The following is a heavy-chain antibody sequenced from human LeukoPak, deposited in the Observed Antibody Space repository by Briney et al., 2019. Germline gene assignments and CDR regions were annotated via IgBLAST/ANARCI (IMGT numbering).Heavy chain of an antibody. J-gene: IGHJ3*02. V-gene: IGHV4-4*07. Sequence: KASETLSLTCTVSGGSISSHYWSWIRQPAGKGLEWIGRIYTSGSTNYNPSLKSRVTMSVDTSKNQFSLKLSSVTAADTAVYYCAGDRGYYDFWSGYKTPDAFDIWGQGTMVTVSS. CDR1: GGSISSHY. D-gene: IGHD3-3*01. CDR2: IYTSGST. CDR3: AGDRGYYDFWSGYKTPDAFDI.